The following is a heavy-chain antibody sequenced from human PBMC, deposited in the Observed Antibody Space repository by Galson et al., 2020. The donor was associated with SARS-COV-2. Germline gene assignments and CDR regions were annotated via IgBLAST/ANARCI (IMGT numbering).Heavy chain of an antibody. J-gene: IGHJ3*02. CDR3: ARGLLWFGELLEPDAFDI. CDR1: GGSISSGGYY. D-gene: IGHD3-10*01. CDR2: ISYSGST. Sequence: SETLSLTCTVSGGSISSGGYYWSGIRQHPGKGPEWMGYISYSGSTYYNPSLKSRVTISVDTSKNQFSVKLSSVTAADTAVYYCARGLLWFGELLEPDAFDIWGQGTMVTVSS. V-gene: IGHV4-31*03.